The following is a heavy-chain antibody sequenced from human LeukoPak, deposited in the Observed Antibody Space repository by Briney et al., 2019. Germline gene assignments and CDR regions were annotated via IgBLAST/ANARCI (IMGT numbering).Heavy chain of an antibody. J-gene: IGHJ4*02. Sequence: ASVKVSCKASGYTFTGFYMHWVRQAPGQGLEWMGWINPNSGGTKYEQKFQGRFTVTRDTSISTAYMELSSLTSDDTAVYYCARNGGGVYYPFDYWGQGTLVTVSS. D-gene: IGHD4-23*01. CDR2: INPNSGGT. CDR1: GYTFTGFY. V-gene: IGHV1-2*02. CDR3: ARNGGGVYYPFDY.